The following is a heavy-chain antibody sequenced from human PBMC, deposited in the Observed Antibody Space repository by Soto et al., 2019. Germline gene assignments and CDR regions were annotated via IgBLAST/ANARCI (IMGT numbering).Heavy chain of an antibody. Sequence: SETLSVTCSVSGGSMNNYYWSWIRQPAGKGLEWIGRIYSTGSTNYNPSLKSRLTMSLDTSKNQFSLNLSSVIVADTAMYYCAIGSTVAGRRHYFDHWGQGILVTVSS. J-gene: IGHJ4*02. CDR2: IYSTGST. V-gene: IGHV4-4*07. CDR1: GGSMNNYY. CDR3: AIGSTVAGRRHYFDH. D-gene: IGHD6-19*01.